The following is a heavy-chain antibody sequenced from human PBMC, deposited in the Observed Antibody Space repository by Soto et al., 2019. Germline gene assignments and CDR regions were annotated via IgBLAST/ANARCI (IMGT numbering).Heavy chain of an antibody. CDR2: ISYDGSNK. D-gene: IGHD4-4*01. Sequence: QVQLVESGGGVVQPGRSLRLSCAASGFTFSSYAMHWVRQAPGKGLEWVAVISYDGSNKYYADSVKGRFTISRDNSKNTLYLQMNSLRAEDTAVYYCARDGNFDYSNDYYGMDVW. CDR1: GFTFSSYA. J-gene: IGHJ6*01. CDR3: ARDGNFDYSNDYYGMDV. V-gene: IGHV3-30-3*01.